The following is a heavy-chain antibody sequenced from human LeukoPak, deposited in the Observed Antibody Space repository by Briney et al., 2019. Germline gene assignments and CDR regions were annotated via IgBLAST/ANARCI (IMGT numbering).Heavy chain of an antibody. CDR1: GYTFTSYY. D-gene: IGHD6-13*01. CDR3: ARDRGIAAAGLNWFDP. J-gene: IGHJ5*02. Sequence: ASVKVSCXASGYTFTSYYMHWVRQTHGQGLEWMGIINPSGGSTSYAQKFQGRVTMTRDTSTSTVYTELSSLRSEHTAVYYCARDRGIAAAGLNWFDPWGQGTLVTVSS. CDR2: INPSGGST. V-gene: IGHV1-46*01.